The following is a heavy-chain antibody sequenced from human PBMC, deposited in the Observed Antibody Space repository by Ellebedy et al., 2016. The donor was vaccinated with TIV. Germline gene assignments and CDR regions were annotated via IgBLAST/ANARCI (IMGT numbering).Heavy chain of an antibody. D-gene: IGHD3-16*01. CDR3: ARETPGLFGPDY. V-gene: IGHV3-74*01. CDR1: GITFSSYW. CDR2: IKSDGSST. J-gene: IGHJ4*02. Sequence: GESLKISCAASGITFSSYWMHWVRQAPGKGLVWVSHIKSDGSSTSYADSVKGRFTISRDNAKNTLYLQMNSLRGEDTAMYYCARETPGLFGPDYWGQGTLVTVSS.